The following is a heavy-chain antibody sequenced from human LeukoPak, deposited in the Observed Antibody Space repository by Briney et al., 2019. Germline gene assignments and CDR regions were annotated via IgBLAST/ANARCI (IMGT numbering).Heavy chain of an antibody. Sequence: SETLSLTRAVYGGSFSGYYWSWIRQPPGKGLEWIGEINHSGSTNYNPSLKSRVTISVDTSKNQFSLKLSSVTAADTAVYYCARTAYYYYGMDVWGQGTTVTVSS. V-gene: IGHV4-34*01. CDR1: GGSFSGYY. J-gene: IGHJ6*02. CDR2: INHSGST. CDR3: ARTAYYYYGMDV.